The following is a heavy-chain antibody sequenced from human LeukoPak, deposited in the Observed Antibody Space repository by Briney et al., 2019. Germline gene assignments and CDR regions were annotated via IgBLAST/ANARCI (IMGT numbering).Heavy chain of an antibody. D-gene: IGHD4-17*01. CDR3: ARKPNYGDYEVY. V-gene: IGHV3-48*03. CDR1: GFTFSSYE. J-gene: IGHJ4*02. Sequence: GGSLRLSCAASGFTFSSYEMNWVRQAPGKGLEWVSYISSSGSTIYYADSVKGRFIISRDNAKNSLYLQMNSLRAEDTAVYYCARKPNYGDYEVYWGQGTLVTVSS. CDR2: ISSSGSTI.